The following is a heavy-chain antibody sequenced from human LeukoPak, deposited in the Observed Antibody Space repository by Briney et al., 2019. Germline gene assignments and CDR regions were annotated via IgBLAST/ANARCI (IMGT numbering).Heavy chain of an antibody. CDR3: ARYSSSWSPGYYFDY. CDR2: IYYSGST. V-gene: IGHV4-59*01. J-gene: IGHJ4*02. D-gene: IGHD6-13*01. CDR1: GGSISSYY. Sequence: TSETLSLTCTVSGGSISSYYWSWIRQPPGKGLEWIGYIYYSGSTNYNPSLKSRVTISVDTSKNQFSLKLSSVTAADTAVYYCARYSSSWSPGYYFDYWGQGTLVTVSS.